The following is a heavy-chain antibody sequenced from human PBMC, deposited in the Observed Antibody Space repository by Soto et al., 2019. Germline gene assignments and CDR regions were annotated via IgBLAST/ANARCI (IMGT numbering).Heavy chain of an antibody. CDR2: ISYDGSNK. D-gene: IGHD6-19*01. CDR3: AKDRSKRIAVGLLDY. Sequence: GGSLRLSCAASGFTFSSYGMHWVRQAPGKGLEWVAVISYDGSNKYYADSVKGRFTISRDNSKNTLYLQMNSLRAEDTAVYYCAKDRSKRIAVGLLDYWGQGTLVTVSS. V-gene: IGHV3-30*18. J-gene: IGHJ4*02. CDR1: GFTFSSYG.